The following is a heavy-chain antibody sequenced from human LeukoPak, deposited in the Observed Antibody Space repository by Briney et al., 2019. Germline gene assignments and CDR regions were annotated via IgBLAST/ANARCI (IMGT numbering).Heavy chain of an antibody. CDR1: GFTFSDYY. J-gene: IGHJ4*02. Sequence: GGSLRLSCAASGFTFSDYYMNWIRQAPGKGLEWVSYISSSGSTIHYADSVKGRFTISRDNAKNSLYLQMNSLRVEDTAVYYCASAIVGPTTDYWGQGTLVTVSS. D-gene: IGHD1-26*01. CDR2: ISSSGSTI. CDR3: ASAIVGPTTDY. V-gene: IGHV3-11*01.